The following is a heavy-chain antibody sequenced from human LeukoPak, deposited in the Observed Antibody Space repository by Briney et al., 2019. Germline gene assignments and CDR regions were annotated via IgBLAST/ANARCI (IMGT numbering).Heavy chain of an antibody. Sequence: ASVKVSCKASGYTFTGYYMHWVRQAPGQGLEWMGWINPNSGGTNYAKKFQGGFTMTRDPSTTTAYSELSRLRSDDTAVYNGARATGGLRLGGIYYYYYMDVWGKGTTVTVSS. CDR3: ARATGGLRLGGIYYYYYMDV. V-gene: IGHV1-2*02. CDR1: GYTFTGYY. CDR2: INPNSGGT. J-gene: IGHJ6*03. D-gene: IGHD3-16*01.